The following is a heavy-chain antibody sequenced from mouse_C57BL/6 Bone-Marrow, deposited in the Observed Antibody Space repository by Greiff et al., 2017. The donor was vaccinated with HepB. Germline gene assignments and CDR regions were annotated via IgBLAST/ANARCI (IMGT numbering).Heavy chain of an antibody. J-gene: IGHJ3*01. CDR1: GYTFTSYW. D-gene: IGHD1-1*01. CDR3: ARTGGYYYPGWFAY. V-gene: IGHV1-52*01. Sequence: QVQLQQPGAELVRPGSSLKLSCKASGYTFTSYWMHWVKQRPIQGLEWIGNIDPSDSETHYNQKFKDKATLTVDKSSSTAYMQLSSLTSEDSAVYYCARTGGYYYPGWFAYWGQGTLVTVSA. CDR2: IDPSDSET.